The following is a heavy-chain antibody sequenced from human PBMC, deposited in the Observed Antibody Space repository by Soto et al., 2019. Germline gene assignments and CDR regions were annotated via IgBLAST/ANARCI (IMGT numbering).Heavy chain of an antibody. Sequence: QITLKESGPTLVKPTQTLTLTCTFSGFSLNTRGVGVGWLRQPPGKALEWLTLIYWDDAKEYSPSLKSRLTITKDTSKNQVVLIMTNMDPVDTATYYCVHKGEGDRILDFWGQGALVTVSS. D-gene: IGHD3-16*01. CDR3: VHKGEGDRILDF. CDR2: IYWDDAK. J-gene: IGHJ4*02. V-gene: IGHV2-5*02. CDR1: GFSLNTRGVG.